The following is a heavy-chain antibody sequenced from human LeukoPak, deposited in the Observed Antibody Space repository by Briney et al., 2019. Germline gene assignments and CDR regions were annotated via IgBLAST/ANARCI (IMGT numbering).Heavy chain of an antibody. D-gene: IGHD6-19*01. V-gene: IGHV3-9*01. Sequence: PGGSLRLSCAASGFTFDDYAMHWVRQAPGKGLEWVSGISWNSGSIDYADSVKGRFTISRDNAKNSLYLQMNSLRAEDTALYYCAKEGSGEISSGRYFDYWGQGTLVTVSS. CDR3: AKEGSGEISSGRYFDY. CDR1: GFTFDDYA. J-gene: IGHJ4*02. CDR2: ISWNSGSI.